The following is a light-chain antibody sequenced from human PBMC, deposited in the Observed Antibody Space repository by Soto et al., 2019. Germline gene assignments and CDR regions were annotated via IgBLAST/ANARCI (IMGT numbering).Light chain of an antibody. J-gene: IGLJ2*01. V-gene: IGLV2-14*01. CDR1: SSDVGDYNY. CDR3: SSYTSSSTLVV. Sequence: QSVLTQPASVSGSPGQSITISGTGTSSDVGDYNYVSWYQQHPGKAPKLMIYDVSNRPSGVSNRFSGSKSGNTASLTISGLQAEDEADYYCSSYTSSSTLVVFGGGTKVTVL. CDR2: DVS.